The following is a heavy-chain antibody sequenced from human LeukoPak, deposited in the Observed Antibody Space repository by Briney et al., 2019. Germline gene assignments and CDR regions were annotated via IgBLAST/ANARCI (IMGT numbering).Heavy chain of an antibody. CDR2: ISGSGGST. D-gene: IGHD3-22*01. CDR3: AKDRYDSYYFDY. CDR1: GFTFSSYG. V-gene: IGHV3-23*01. J-gene: IGHJ4*02. Sequence: SGGSLRLSCAASGFTFSSYGMSWVRQAPGKGLEWVSAISGSGGSTYYADSVKGRFTISRDNSKNTLYLQMNSLRAEDTAVYYCAKDRYDSYYFDYWGQGTLVTVSS.